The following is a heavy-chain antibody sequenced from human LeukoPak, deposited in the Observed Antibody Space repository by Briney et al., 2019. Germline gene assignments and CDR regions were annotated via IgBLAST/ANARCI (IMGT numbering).Heavy chain of an antibody. CDR3: ARLRKYTLKAFDI. D-gene: IGHD2-2*02. V-gene: IGHV4-34*01. Sequence: SETLSLTCAVYGGSFSGYYWSWIRQPPGKGLEWIGEINHSGSTNYNPSLKSRVTISVDTSKNQFSLKLSSVTAADTAVYYRARLRKYTLKAFDIWGQGTMVTVSS. CDR1: GGSFSGYY. CDR2: INHSGST. J-gene: IGHJ3*02.